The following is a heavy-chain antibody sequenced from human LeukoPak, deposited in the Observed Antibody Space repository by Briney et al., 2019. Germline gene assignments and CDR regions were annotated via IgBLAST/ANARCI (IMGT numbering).Heavy chain of an antibody. J-gene: IGHJ3*02. Sequence: GGSLRLSCAASGFTVSSNYMSWVRQAPGKGLEWVSVIYSGGSTYYADSVKGRFTISRDNSKNTLYLQMNSLRAEDTAVYYCARATMVRGVNWFDAFDIWGQGTMVTVSS. CDR2: IYSGGST. CDR1: GFTVSSNY. V-gene: IGHV3-53*01. CDR3: ARATMVRGVNWFDAFDI. D-gene: IGHD3-10*01.